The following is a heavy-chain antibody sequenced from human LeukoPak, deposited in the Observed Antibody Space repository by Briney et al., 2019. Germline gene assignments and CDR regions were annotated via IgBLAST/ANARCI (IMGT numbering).Heavy chain of an antibody. D-gene: IGHD6-13*01. Sequence: PSETLSLTGTVSGGSISGYYWSWIRQPAGQGLEWIGRIYTNGDTRYNPSLKSRVTMSVDTSKNQLSLKLRPVTAADTAVYYCARAAGAAGGQYFDYWGQGTLVTVSS. J-gene: IGHJ4*02. CDR2: IYTNGDT. CDR1: GGSISGYY. V-gene: IGHV4-4*07. CDR3: ARAAGAAGGQYFDY.